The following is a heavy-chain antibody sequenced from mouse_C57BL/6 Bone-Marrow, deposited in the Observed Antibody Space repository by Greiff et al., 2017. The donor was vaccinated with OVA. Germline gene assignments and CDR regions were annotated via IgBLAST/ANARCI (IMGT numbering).Heavy chain of an antibody. CDR3: TRFLYDCDGY. CDR1: GYTFTDYE. V-gene: IGHV1-15*01. CDR2: IDPETGGT. Sequence: QVQLQQSGAELVRPGASVTLSCKASGYTFTDYEMHWVKQTPVHGLEWIGAIDPETGGTAYNQKFKGKAILTADKSSSTAYMKLRSLTSEDSAVYYCTRFLYDCDGYWGQGTTLTVSS. J-gene: IGHJ2*01. D-gene: IGHD2-4*01.